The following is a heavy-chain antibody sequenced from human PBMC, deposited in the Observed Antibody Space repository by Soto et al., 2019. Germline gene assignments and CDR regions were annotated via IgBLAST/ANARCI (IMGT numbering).Heavy chain of an antibody. CDR3: ARGYLTGYFDY. Sequence: QVQLVQSGAEVKKPGSSMKVSCKTSGGTFSNYYISWVRQAPGQGLEWMGDIIPMFDTPKYAQKFQGRVTITAGESPSAGHMEPSSLGAEDTGGLFCARGYLTGYFDYWGQGTLITVSS. CDR2: IIPMFDTP. D-gene: IGHD1-20*01. V-gene: IGHV1-69*01. CDR1: GGTFSNYY. J-gene: IGHJ4*02.